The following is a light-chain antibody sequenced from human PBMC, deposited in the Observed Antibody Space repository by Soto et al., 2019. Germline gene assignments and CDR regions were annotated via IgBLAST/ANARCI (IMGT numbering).Light chain of an antibody. CDR3: QQFVSSPIT. CDR2: GAS. J-gene: IGKJ4*01. CDR1: QSVSSGY. Sequence: EIVLTQSPGTLSLSPGERATLSCRATQSVSSGYLAWYQHKPGQAPRLLMSGASSRATGIPERFSGSGSGTDFTLTISRLEPEDFAVYYCQQFVSSPITFGGGTKVEIK. V-gene: IGKV3-20*01.